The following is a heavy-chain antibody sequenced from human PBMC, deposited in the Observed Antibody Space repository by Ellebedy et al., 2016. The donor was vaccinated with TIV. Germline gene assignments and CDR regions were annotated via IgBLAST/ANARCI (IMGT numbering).Heavy chain of an antibody. CDR2: INPTDGST. Sequence: ASVKVSCXASGYTLSNYYFHWVRQAPGQGLEWMGLINPTDGSTTYPQRFRGRVTMTTDTPTSTAYMDLRSLGSGDTAVYYCAREGTYGSGQRPLDYWGQGTLVTVSS. J-gene: IGHJ4*02. CDR3: AREGTYGSGQRPLDY. D-gene: IGHD3-10*01. V-gene: IGHV1-46*01. CDR1: GYTLSNYY.